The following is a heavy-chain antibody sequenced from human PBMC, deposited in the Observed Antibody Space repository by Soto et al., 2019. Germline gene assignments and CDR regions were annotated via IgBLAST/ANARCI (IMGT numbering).Heavy chain of an antibody. CDR2: IYHSGST. D-gene: IGHD5-12*01. CDR3: ARAYSGYDIGPNMDV. Sequence: SETLSLTCAVSSGSISSSNWWSWVRQPPGKGLEWIGEIYHSGSTNYNPSLKSRVTISVDKSKNQFSLKLSSVTAADTAVYYCARAYSGYDIGPNMDVWGKGTTVTVSS. J-gene: IGHJ6*03. V-gene: IGHV4-4*02. CDR1: SGSISSSNW.